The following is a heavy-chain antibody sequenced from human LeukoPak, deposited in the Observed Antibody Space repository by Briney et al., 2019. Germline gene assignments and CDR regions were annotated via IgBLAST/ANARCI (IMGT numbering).Heavy chain of an antibody. V-gene: IGHV1-8*01. J-gene: IGHJ6*03. CDR2: MNPNSGNT. CDR1: GYTFTSYD. CDR3: ARVPGGPRRYYYMDV. Sequence: GSSVKVSCKASGYTFTSYDINGVRQATGQGLEWMGWMNPNSGNTGYAQKFQGRVTMTRNTSISTAYMELSSLRSEDTAVYYCARVPGGPRRYYYMDVWGKGTTVTVSS.